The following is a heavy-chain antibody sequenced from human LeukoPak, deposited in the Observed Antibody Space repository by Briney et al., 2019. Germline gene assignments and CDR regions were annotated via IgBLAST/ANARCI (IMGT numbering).Heavy chain of an antibody. CDR3: ARGLFLDYGDYVPLGY. CDR2: INHSGST. D-gene: IGHD4-17*01. Sequence: PSETLSLTCAVYGGSFSGYYWSWIRQPPGKGLEWIGEINHSGSTNYNPSLKSRVTISVDTPKNQFSLKLSSVTAADTAVYYCARGLFLDYGDYVPLGYWGQGTLVTVSS. V-gene: IGHV4-34*01. CDR1: GGSFSGYY. J-gene: IGHJ4*02.